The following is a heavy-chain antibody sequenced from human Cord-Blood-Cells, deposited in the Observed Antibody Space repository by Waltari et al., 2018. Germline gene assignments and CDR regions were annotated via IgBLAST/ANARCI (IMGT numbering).Heavy chain of an antibody. V-gene: IGHV3-48*03. Sequence: EVQLVESGGGLVQPGGSLRLSCAASGFTFSSYEMNWVRQAPGKGLEWVSYISSSGSTIYYADSVKGRLTISRDNANNSLYLQMNSLRAEDTAVYYCARDRGAGIFDYWGQGTLVTVSS. J-gene: IGHJ4*02. CDR1: GFTFSSYE. D-gene: IGHD1-26*01. CDR3: ARDRGAGIFDY. CDR2: ISSSGSTI.